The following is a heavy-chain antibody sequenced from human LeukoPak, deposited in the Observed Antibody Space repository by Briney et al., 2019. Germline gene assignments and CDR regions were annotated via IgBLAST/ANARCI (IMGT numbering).Heavy chain of an antibody. D-gene: IGHD1-26*01. CDR2: INHSGST. J-gene: IGHJ4*02. Sequence: GSLRLSCAASGFTVSRKYMSWIRQPPGKGLEWIGEINHSGSTNYNPSLKSRVTISVDTSKNQFSLKLSSVTAADTAVYYCATAPARVRVGATDYWGQGTLVTVSS. CDR1: GFTVSRKY. V-gene: IGHV4-34*08. CDR3: ATAPARVRVGATDY.